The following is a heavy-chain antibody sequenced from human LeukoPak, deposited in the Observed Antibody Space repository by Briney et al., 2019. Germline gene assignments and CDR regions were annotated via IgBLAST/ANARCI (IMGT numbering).Heavy chain of an antibody. Sequence: GGSLRPSCAASGFTFSSYAMSWVRQAPGKGLEWVSAISGSGGSTYYADSVKGRFTISRDNSKNTLYLQMNSLRAEDTAVYYCARTYYYDSSGYYYVDYFDYWGQGTLVTVSS. CDR2: ISGSGGST. V-gene: IGHV3-23*01. CDR1: GFTFSSYA. J-gene: IGHJ4*02. CDR3: ARTYYYDSSGYYYVDYFDY. D-gene: IGHD3-22*01.